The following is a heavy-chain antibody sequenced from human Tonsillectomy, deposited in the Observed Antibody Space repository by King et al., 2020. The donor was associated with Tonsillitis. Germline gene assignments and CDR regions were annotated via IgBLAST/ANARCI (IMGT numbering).Heavy chain of an antibody. D-gene: IGHD3-22*01. CDR3: ARGGMYYYDSSGYPLHWYFDL. J-gene: IGHJ2*01. CDR1: GYTFTNYG. Sequence: VQLVESGAEVKKPGASVKVSCKASGYTFTNYGISWVRQAPGQGLEWMGWISAYNGNINYAQKLQGRVTMTTHTSTSTAYMELRSLRSDDTAVYYCARGGMYYYDSSGYPLHWYFDLWGRGTLVTVSS. V-gene: IGHV1-18*01. CDR2: ISAYNGNI.